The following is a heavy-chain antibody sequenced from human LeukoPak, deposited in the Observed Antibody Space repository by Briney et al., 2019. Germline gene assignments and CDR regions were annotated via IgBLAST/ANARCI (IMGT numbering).Heavy chain of an antibody. J-gene: IGHJ6*03. CDR2: INPNSGGT. CDR1: GYTFTGYY. CDR3: ARCDYSYYYYYYMDV. Sequence: ASVKVSCKASGYTFTGYYMHWVRQAPGQGLEWMGWINPNSGGTNYAQKLQGRVTMTTDTSTSTAYMELRSLRSDDTAVYYCARCDYSYYYYYYMDVWGKGTTVTVSS. V-gene: IGHV1-2*02. D-gene: IGHD4-17*01.